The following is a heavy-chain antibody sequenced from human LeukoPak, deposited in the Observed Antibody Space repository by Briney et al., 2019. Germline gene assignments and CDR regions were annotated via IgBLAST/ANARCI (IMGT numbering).Heavy chain of an antibody. Sequence: ASVKVSCKASGYTFTSYYMHWVRQAPGQGLEWMGIINPSGGSTSYAQKFQGRVTMTRDTSTSTVYMELSSLRSEDTAVYYCAREKDPLRCGSGSYCDYWGQGTLVTVSS. D-gene: IGHD3-10*01. CDR1: GYTFTSYY. J-gene: IGHJ4*02. CDR2: INPSGGST. CDR3: AREKDPLRCGSGSYCDY. V-gene: IGHV1-46*03.